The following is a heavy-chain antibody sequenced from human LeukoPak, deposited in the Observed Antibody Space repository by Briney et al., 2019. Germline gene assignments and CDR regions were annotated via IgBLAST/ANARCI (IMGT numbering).Heavy chain of an antibody. CDR1: DGSISSGGYS. J-gene: IGHJ3*02. D-gene: IGHD2-15*01. Sequence: SETLSLTCTVSDGSISSGGYSWSWIRQPPGKGLEWIGYIYHSGSTYYNPSLKSRVTISVDRSKNQFSLKLSSVTAADTAVYYCARALIPYCSGGSCYLDAFDIWGQGTMVTVSS. CDR3: ARALIPYCSGGSCYLDAFDI. CDR2: IYHSGST. V-gene: IGHV4-30-2*01.